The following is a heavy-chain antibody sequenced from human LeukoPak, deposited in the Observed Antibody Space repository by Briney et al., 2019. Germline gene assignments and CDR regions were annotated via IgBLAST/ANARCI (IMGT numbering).Heavy chain of an antibody. J-gene: IGHJ5*02. V-gene: IGHV3-9*01. CDR3: AKAGALGYCSSTSCPFDP. CDR2: ISWNSGSI. D-gene: IGHD2-2*01. Sequence: LSGRSLRLSCAASGFTFDDYAMHWVRQAPARGLEWVSGISWNSGSIVYADSVKGRFTISRDNAKNSLYLQMNSVRAEDTALYYCAKAGALGYCSSTSCPFDPWGQGTLVTVSS. CDR1: GFTFDDYA.